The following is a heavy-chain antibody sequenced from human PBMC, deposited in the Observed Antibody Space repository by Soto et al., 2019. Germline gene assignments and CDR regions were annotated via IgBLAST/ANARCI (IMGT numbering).Heavy chain of an antibody. CDR1: GFTFSSYA. CDR2: ISYDGSNK. J-gene: IGHJ4*02. D-gene: IGHD3-22*01. V-gene: IGHV3-30-3*01. Sequence: GGSLRLSCAASGFTFSSYAMHWVRQAPGKGLEWVAVISYDGSNKYYADSVKGRFTISRDNSKNTLYLQMNSLRAEDTAVYYCARDSGRYYYDSSGYYWAPFYWGQGTLVTVSS. CDR3: ARDSGRYYYDSSGYYWAPFY.